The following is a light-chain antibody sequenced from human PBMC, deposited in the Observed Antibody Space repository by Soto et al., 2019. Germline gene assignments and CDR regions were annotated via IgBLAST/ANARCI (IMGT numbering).Light chain of an antibody. CDR1: QSVSRN. CDR2: GAS. J-gene: IGKJ5*01. V-gene: IGKV3-15*01. Sequence: TQSPATLSVSPGDGATLSCRASQSVSRNLAWYQQRPGQAPRLLIYGASTRASGIPARFSGGGSGTEFTLTISSLQSEDFAVYYCQQYNNGGITFGQGTRLEIK. CDR3: QQYNNGGIT.